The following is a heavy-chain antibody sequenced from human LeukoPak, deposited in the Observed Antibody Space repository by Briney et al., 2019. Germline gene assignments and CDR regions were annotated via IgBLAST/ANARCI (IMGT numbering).Heavy chain of an antibody. D-gene: IGHD3-9*01. J-gene: IGHJ4*02. CDR2: IIPIFGTA. V-gene: IGHV1-69*05. Sequence: ASVKVSCKASGGTFSSYAISWVRQAPGQGLEWMGGIIPIFGTANYAQKFQGRATITTDESTSTGYMELSSLTSDDTAVYYCASGAPYFYFNYWGQGTLVIVSS. CDR3: ASGAPYFYFNY. CDR1: GGTFSSYA.